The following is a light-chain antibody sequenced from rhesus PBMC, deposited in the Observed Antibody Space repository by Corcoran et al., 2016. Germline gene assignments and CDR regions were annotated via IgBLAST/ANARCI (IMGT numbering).Light chain of an antibody. CDR2: YAN. CDR1: QGISSY. Sequence: DIQMSQSPSSLSASVGDRVTITCWASQGISSYLNWYQQKPGKAPKLLIYYANNLPGGVPSRFSGIRSGTEFTLTISSLQPEDFATHYCQQGNSNPFTFGPETKLDIK. CDR3: QQGNSNPFT. V-gene: IGKV1-32*02. J-gene: IGKJ3*01.